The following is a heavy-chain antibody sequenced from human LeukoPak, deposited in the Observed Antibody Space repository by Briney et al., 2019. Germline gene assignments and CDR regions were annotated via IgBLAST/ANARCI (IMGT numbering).Heavy chain of an antibody. D-gene: IGHD3-22*01. Sequence: GGSLRLSCAASGFTFSSYAMSWVRQAPGKGLEWVSAISGSGGSTYYADSVKGRFTISRDNSKNTLYLQMNSLRAEDTAVYYCAKGLITMMVVVINDAFDIWGQGTMVTVSS. CDR1: GFTFSSYA. CDR2: ISGSGGST. CDR3: AKGLITMMVVVINDAFDI. V-gene: IGHV3-23*01. J-gene: IGHJ3*02.